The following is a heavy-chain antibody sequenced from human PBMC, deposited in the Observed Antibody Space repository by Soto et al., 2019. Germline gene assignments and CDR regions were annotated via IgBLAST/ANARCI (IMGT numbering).Heavy chain of an antibody. V-gene: IGHV1-18*01. CDR2: ISAYNGNT. D-gene: IGHD2-21*02. CDR3: ARGGYIVVVTATPPYYFDY. J-gene: IGHJ4*02. Sequence: ASVKVSCKASGYTFTSYGISWVRQAPGQGLEWMGWISAYNGNTNYAQKLQGRVTMTTDTSTSTAYMELRSLRSDDTAVYYCARGGYIVVVTATPPYYFDYWGQGTLVTVSS. CDR1: GYTFTSYG.